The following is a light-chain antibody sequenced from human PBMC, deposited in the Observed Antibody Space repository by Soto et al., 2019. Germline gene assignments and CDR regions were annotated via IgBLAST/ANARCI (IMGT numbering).Light chain of an antibody. CDR3: QQYNNLPPDT. J-gene: IGKJ2*01. CDR1: QSVNNN. CDR2: GAS. V-gene: IGKV3-15*01. Sequence: EIILTQSPASLSVSPGERATLSCRASQSVNNNLAWYQQKPVQAPRLLIYGASTRATGIPGRFRCSGSGTEFTRTITSLQSEDFAVYFCQQYNNLPPDTFGQGTKLEIK.